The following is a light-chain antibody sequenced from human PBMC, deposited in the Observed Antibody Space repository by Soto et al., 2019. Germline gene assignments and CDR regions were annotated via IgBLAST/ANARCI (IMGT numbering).Light chain of an antibody. J-gene: IGLJ1*01. CDR1: SNDVGGYNY. CDR3: CSYAGSPRYV. V-gene: IGLV2-11*01. CDR2: DVS. Sequence: QSVLTQPRSVSGSPGQSVTISCTGTSNDVGGYNYVSWYQQHPGKAPKVMIYDVSERHSGVPDRFSGSKSGNTASLTISGLQAEDEADYYCCSYAGSPRYVFGTGTKVTVL.